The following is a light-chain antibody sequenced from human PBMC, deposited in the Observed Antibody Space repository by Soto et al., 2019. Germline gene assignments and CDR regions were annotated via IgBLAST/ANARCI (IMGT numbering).Light chain of an antibody. CDR3: SSYTSNSTWV. V-gene: IGLV2-14*01. J-gene: IGLJ3*02. CDR2: EVS. CDR1: SSDVGGYNY. Sequence: QSALTQPASVSGSPGQSITISCTGTSSDVGGYNYVSWYQQHPVKAPKLMIYEVSNRPSGVSYRFSGSKSGNTASLTISGLQAEDEADYYCSSYTSNSTWVFGGGTKVTVL.